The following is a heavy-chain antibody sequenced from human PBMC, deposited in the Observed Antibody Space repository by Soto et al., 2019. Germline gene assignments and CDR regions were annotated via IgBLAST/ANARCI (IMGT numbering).Heavy chain of an antibody. CDR3: ATDLEFVSYEASGYFQH. V-gene: IGHV1-24*01. CDR2: FYPEDGET. CDR1: GYTLTELS. Sequence: ASVKVSCKVSGYTLTELSMHWVRQAPGKGLEWMGGFYPEDGETIYAQKFQGRVTMTEDTSTDTAYMELSSLRSEDTAVYYCATDLEFVSYEASGYFQHWGQGTLVTVSS. J-gene: IGHJ1*01. D-gene: IGHD5-18*01.